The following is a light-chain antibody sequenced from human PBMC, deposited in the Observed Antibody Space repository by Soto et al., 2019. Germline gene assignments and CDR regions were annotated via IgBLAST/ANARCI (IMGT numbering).Light chain of an antibody. CDR3: QQSYSTPPT. V-gene: IGKV1-39*01. Sequence: DIQMTQSPSSLSASVGDSVTITCRASQSISSYLNWYQQKPEKAPKLLIYAASSLQSGVPSRFSGSGSGTDFTLTISSLQPEDFATYYCQQSYSTPPTFGQGTKVEIK. CDR1: QSISSY. CDR2: AAS. J-gene: IGKJ1*01.